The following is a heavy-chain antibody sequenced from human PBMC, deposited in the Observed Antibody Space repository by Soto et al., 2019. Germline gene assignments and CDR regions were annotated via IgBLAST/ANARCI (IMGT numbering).Heavy chain of an antibody. Sequence: TLSLTCAVYGGSFSGYYXSWIVQPPGKGLEWIGEINHSGSTNYNPSLKSRVTISVDTSKNQFSLKLSSVTAADTAVYYCARGWLDPVAGTPPDYWGQGTLVTVSS. CDR1: GGSFSGYY. D-gene: IGHD6-19*01. CDR2: INHSGST. V-gene: IGHV4-34*01. CDR3: ARGWLDPVAGTPPDY. J-gene: IGHJ4*02.